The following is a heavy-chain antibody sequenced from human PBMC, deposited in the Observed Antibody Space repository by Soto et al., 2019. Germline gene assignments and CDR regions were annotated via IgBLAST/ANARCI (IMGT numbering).Heavy chain of an antibody. V-gene: IGHV3-23*01. Sequence: RGSLRLSCAPSGFTFNKYAMTWVRQAPGKGLEWVSVISGSGGSTHYADSVQGRFSISRDNSKNTVYLQMNSLGVEDTALYYCAKVIVVIAAAGDYFDSWGQGTLVTVAS. J-gene: IGHJ4*02. CDR1: GFTFNKYA. D-gene: IGHD2-15*01. CDR2: ISGSGGST. CDR3: AKVIVVIAAAGDYFDS.